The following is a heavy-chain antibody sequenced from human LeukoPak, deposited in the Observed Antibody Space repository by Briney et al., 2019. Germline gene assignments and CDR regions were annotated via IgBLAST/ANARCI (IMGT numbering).Heavy chain of an antibody. V-gene: IGHV1-18*01. Sequence: GASVKVSCKASGYTFTSYGISWVRQAPGQGLEWMGWISAYNGNTNYAQKLQGRVTMTTDTSTSTAYMELRSLRSDDTAVYYCARVYGGNSVFMLDYWGQGTLVTVSS. CDR2: ISAYNGNT. CDR3: ARVYGGNSVFMLDY. J-gene: IGHJ4*02. CDR1: GYTFTSYG. D-gene: IGHD4-23*01.